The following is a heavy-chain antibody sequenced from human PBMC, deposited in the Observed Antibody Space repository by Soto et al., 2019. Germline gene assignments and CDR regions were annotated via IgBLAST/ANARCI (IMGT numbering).Heavy chain of an antibody. V-gene: IGHV5-51*01. D-gene: IGHD2-15*01. CDR3: ARLTSCSGGSCYSGGPYYYGMDV. CDR2: IYPGDSDT. Sequence: PRESLKISCKGSGYSFTSYWIGWVRQMPGKGLEWMGIIYPGDSDTRYSPSFQGQVTISADKSISTAYLQWSSLKASDTAMYYCARLTSCSGGSCYSGGPYYYGMDVWGQGTTVTVSS. CDR1: GYSFTSYW. J-gene: IGHJ6*02.